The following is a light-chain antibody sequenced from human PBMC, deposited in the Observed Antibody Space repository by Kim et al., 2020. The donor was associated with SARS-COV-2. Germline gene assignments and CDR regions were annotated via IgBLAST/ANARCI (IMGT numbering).Light chain of an antibody. J-gene: IGLJ2*01. CDR2: DKN. CDR3: NSRDSSSNHEV. V-gene: IGLV3-19*01. CDR1: RRRNYY. Sequence: AVEQAISIRHGEDRRRNYYASWYQQKPGQAPVLIIYDKNSRPSRIPERFSGSSSENTASMTIAGAQAEDEADYCSNSRDSSSNHEVFGRGTQLTVL.